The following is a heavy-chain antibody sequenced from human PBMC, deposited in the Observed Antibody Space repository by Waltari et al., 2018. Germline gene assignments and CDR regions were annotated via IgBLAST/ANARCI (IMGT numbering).Heavy chain of an antibody. D-gene: IGHD6-13*01. CDR3: AKDGGYSSSWYHDFDY. V-gene: IGHV3-30*02. CDR1: GFTLRSYG. Sequence: QVQLVESGGGVVQPGGSLRPSGDTSGFTLRSYGMPWVPPAPGKGLEWVAFIRYDGSNKYYADSVKGRFTISRDNSKNTLYLQMNSLRAEDTAVYYCAKDGGYSSSWYHDFDYWGQGTLVTVSS. CDR2: IRYDGSNK. J-gene: IGHJ4*02.